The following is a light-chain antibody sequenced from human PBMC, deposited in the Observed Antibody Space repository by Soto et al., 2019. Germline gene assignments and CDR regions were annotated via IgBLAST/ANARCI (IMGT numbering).Light chain of an antibody. V-gene: IGKV3-15*01. CDR3: QQYNNWPYT. J-gene: IGKJ2*01. Sequence: EIVMTQSPATLSVSPGERATLSCRASQSVSSNLAWYQQKPGQAPRLLIYGASTRATGIPARFSGSGSGTGFTLPISSLQSEDFAVYYCQQYNNWPYTFGQGTKLEIK. CDR1: QSVSSN. CDR2: GAS.